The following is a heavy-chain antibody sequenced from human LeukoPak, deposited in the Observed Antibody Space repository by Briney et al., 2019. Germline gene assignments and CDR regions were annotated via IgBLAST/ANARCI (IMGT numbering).Heavy chain of an antibody. CDR3: ARDHARDGYNF. D-gene: IGHD5-24*01. CDR1: GFTFSSYW. Sequence: QTGGSLRLSCAASGFTFSSYWMNWVRQAPGKGLEWVANIEQDGSEKYYVDSVKGRFTISRDNAQSSLYLQMNSLRAEDTAVYYCARDHARDGYNFWGQGTLVTVSS. J-gene: IGHJ4*02. CDR2: IEQDGSEK. V-gene: IGHV3-7*01.